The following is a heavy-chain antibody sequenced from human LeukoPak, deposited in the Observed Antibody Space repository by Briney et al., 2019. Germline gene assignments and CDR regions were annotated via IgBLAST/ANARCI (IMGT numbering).Heavy chain of an antibody. Sequence: GGSLTLSCAASGFTFSSYAMSGVRQAPGKGLEWVSAISGSGGSTYYADSVKGRFTISRDNSKNTLYLQMNSLRAEDTAVYYCAKGISSSWYRFDYWGQGTLVSVSS. J-gene: IGHJ4*02. CDR3: AKGISSSWYRFDY. CDR2: ISGSGGST. D-gene: IGHD6-13*01. CDR1: GFTFSSYA. V-gene: IGHV3-23*01.